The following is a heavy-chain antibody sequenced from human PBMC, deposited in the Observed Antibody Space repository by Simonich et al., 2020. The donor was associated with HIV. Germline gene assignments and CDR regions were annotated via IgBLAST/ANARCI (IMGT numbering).Heavy chain of an antibody. CDR2: VNHSGST. CDR1: GGSFMKYH. CDR3: ARAGLTMVRGVPGAFDI. D-gene: IGHD3-10*01. V-gene: IGHV4-34*01. Sequence: QVQLQQWGAGLLKPSETLSLTCAVHGGSFMKYHWSWIRQPPGEGLEWIGEVNHSGSTKNNPSLKSRVSISVGTSKNQFSLKLSSVTAADTAVYYCARAGLTMVRGVPGAFDIWGQGTMVTVSS. J-gene: IGHJ3*02.